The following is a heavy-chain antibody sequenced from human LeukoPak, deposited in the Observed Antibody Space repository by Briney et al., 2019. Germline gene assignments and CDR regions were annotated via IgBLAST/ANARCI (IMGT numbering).Heavy chain of an antibody. J-gene: IGHJ4*02. CDR2: ISLSGLT. CDR1: GGSISSTNW. D-gene: IGHD1-26*01. V-gene: IGHV4-4*02. Sequence: SETLSLTCGVSGGSISSTNWWRWVRQPPGQVLEWIGEISLSGLTNYNPSLKSRATMSVDKSKNHLSLNLTSVTAADTAVYYCSRESGAFCPFGYWGQGTLVTVSS. CDR3: SRESGAFCPFGY.